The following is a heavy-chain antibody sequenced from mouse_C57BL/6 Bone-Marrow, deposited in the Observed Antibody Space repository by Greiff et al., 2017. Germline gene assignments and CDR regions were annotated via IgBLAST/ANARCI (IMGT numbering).Heavy chain of an antibody. J-gene: IGHJ4*01. CDR3: ARLGRDYAMDY. CDR2: IYPGDGDT. Sequence: QVQLQQSGPELVKPGASVKISCKASGYAFSSSWMNWVKQRPGKGLEWIGRIYPGDGDTNYNGKFKGKATLTADKSSSTAYMQLSSLTSEDSAVYFCARLGRDYAMDYWGQGTSVTVSS. CDR1: GYAFSSSW. V-gene: IGHV1-82*01. D-gene: IGHD4-1*01.